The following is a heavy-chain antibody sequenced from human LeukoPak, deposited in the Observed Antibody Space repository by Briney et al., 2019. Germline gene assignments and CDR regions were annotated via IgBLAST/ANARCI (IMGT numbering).Heavy chain of an antibody. Sequence: SETLSLTCTVSGGSISSGGYYWSWIRQHPGKGLEWIGYIYYSGSTYYNPSLKSRVTISVDASKNQFSLKLSSVTAADTAVYYCARALGYSGYDPKTFDYWGQGTLVTVSS. V-gene: IGHV4-31*03. CDR2: IYYSGST. CDR1: GGSISSGGYY. D-gene: IGHD5-12*01. J-gene: IGHJ4*02. CDR3: ARALGYSGYDPKTFDY.